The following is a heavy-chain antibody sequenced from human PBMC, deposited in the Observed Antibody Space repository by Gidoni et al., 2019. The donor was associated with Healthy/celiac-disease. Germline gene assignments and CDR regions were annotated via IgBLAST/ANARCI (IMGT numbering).Heavy chain of an antibody. D-gene: IGHD4-17*01. CDR1: GYTFTGYY. CDR2: INANSGDT. Sequence: QVQLVQSGAEVKKPGPSVKVSCKASGYTFTGYYMHWVRQAPGQGREWMGWINANSGDTNYAQKFQGRVTMTRETSISTAYMELSRLRADDTAVYYCARDLGADYGVDYWGQGTLVTVSS. J-gene: IGHJ4*02. V-gene: IGHV1-2*02. CDR3: ARDLGADYGVDY.